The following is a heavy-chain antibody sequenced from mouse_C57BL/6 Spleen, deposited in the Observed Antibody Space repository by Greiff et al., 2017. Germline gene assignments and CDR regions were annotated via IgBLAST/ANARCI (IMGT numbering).Heavy chain of an antibody. CDR1: GFNIKNTY. CDR2: IDPANGNT. D-gene: IGHD1-1*01. CDR3: ARGAFSTTVVAPGYFDY. J-gene: IGHJ2*01. V-gene: IGHV14-3*01. Sequence: EVKLMESVAELVRPGASVKLSCTASGFNIKNTYMHWVKQRPEQGLEWIGRIDPANGNTKYAPKFQGKATITADTSSNTAYLQLSSLTSEDTAIYYCARGAFSTTVVAPGYFDYWGQSTTLTVSS.